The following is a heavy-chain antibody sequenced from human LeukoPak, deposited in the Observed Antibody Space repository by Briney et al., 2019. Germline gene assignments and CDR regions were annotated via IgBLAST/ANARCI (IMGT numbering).Heavy chain of an antibody. CDR1: GFTVSSNY. Sequence: GGSLRLSCAASGFTVSSNYMSWVRQAPGKGLEWVSVIYSGGSTYYADSVKGRLTISRDNSKNTLYLQMNSLRAEDTAVYYCAREDLDYYYYGMDVWGQGTTVTVSS. V-gene: IGHV3-53*01. J-gene: IGHJ6*02. CDR3: AREDLDYYYYGMDV. CDR2: IYSGGST. D-gene: IGHD3-3*01.